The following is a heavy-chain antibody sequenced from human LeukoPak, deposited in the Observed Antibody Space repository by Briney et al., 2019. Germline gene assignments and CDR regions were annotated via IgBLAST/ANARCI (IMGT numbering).Heavy chain of an antibody. Sequence: PSETLSLTCTVSGNSISSYYWSWIRQPAGKGLEWIGRIYTSGSTNYNPSLKSRVTMSVDTSKNQFSLKLSSVTAADTAVYYCARDKYSSGWYVGAINWFDPWGQGTLVTVSS. J-gene: IGHJ5*02. D-gene: IGHD6-19*01. V-gene: IGHV4-4*07. CDR1: GNSISSYY. CDR2: IYTSGST. CDR3: ARDKYSSGWYVGAINWFDP.